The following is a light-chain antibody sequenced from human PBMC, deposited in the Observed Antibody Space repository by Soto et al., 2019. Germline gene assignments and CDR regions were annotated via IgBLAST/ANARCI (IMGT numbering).Light chain of an antibody. CDR1: QSISDW. CDR3: HQYNTYVLT. CDR2: KAS. J-gene: IGKJ4*01. V-gene: IGKV1-5*03. Sequence: DIQMTQSPSTLSASVGDRVTITCRASQSISDWVAWYQQKPGKAPNLLIHKASTLADGVPSRFSGRGSGTEVTLTISSLRPDDFATYYCHQYNTYVLTFGGGTKVEIK.